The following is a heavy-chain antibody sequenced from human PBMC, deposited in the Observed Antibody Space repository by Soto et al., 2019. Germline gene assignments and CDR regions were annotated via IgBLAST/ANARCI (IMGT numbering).Heavy chain of an antibody. D-gene: IGHD6-19*01. CDR1: GYTYISYS. CDR3: AKGGRQWLVTSDFNY. J-gene: IGHJ4*02. Sequence: EASVKVSCKASGYTYISYSMHWVRQAPGQRLEWMGWINVGNGNTKHSQNLQGRVTIYQDTSASTAYMELTSLRAEDTAVYYCAKGGRQWLVTSDFNYWGQGTLVTVSS. V-gene: IGHV1-3*01. CDR2: INVGNGNT.